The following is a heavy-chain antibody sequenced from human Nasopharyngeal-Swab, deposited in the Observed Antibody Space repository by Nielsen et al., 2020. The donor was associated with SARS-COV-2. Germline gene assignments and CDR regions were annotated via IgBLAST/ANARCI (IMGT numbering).Heavy chain of an antibody. V-gene: IGHV3-21*01. CDR3: ARDPTYYDFWSGYTDHPYFDY. CDR1: GFTFSSYA. J-gene: IGHJ4*02. CDR2: ITDSGNYV. D-gene: IGHD3-3*01. Sequence: GESLKISCAASGFTFSSYAMNWVRQAPGMGLEWVSSITDSGNYVYYADSVKGRFTISRDNAKNSLYLQMNSLRAEDTAVYYCARDPTYYDFWSGYTDHPYFDYWGQGTLVTVSS.